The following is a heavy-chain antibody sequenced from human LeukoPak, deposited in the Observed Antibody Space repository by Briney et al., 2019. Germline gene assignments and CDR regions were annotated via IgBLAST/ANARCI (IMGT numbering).Heavy chain of an antibody. Sequence: ASVKVSCKASGYTFTSYYMHWVRQAPGQGLEWMGIINPSGGSTSYAQKFQGRVTMTRDMSTSTVYMELSSLRSEDTAVYYCARADYDYVWGSYRLPDPWGQGTLVTVSS. CDR1: GYTFTSYY. D-gene: IGHD3-16*02. V-gene: IGHV1-46*01. CDR3: ARADYDYVWGSYRLPDP. J-gene: IGHJ5*02. CDR2: INPSGGST.